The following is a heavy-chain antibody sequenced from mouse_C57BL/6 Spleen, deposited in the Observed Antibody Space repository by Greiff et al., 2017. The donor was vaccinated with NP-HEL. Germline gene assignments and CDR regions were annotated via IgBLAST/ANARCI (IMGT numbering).Heavy chain of an antibody. CDR3: ARAYYGSSVDH. CDR1: GYAFTNYL. V-gene: IGHV1-54*01. D-gene: IGHD1-1*01. Sequence: QVQLQQSGAELVRPGTSVKVSCKASGYAFTNYLIEWVKQRPGQGLEWIGVINPGSGGTNYNEKFKGKATLTADKSSSTAYMQLSSLTSEDSAVYFCARAYYGSSVDHWGQGTTLTVSS. CDR2: INPGSGGT. J-gene: IGHJ2*01.